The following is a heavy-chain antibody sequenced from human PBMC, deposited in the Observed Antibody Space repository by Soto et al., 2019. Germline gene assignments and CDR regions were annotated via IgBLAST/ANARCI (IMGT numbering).Heavy chain of an antibody. Sequence: TSETLSLTCSVSGASISSNLFYWAWIRQPPGKGLEWIGSISFSGTTFYNPSLKSRVTMAGDTSKNQFSLKLSSATASDTALYYCARLAIRYYFDSWGQGTLVTVSS. D-gene: IGHD3-10*01. CDR1: GASISSNLFY. V-gene: IGHV4-39*01. CDR2: ISFSGTT. J-gene: IGHJ5*01. CDR3: ARLAIRYYFDS.